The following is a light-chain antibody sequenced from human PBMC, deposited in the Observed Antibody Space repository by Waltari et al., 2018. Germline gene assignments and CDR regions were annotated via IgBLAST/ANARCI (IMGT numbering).Light chain of an antibody. J-gene: IGKJ1*01. CDR3: LQYDTSPKT. CDR1: HSFSSDY. V-gene: IGKV3-20*01. CDR2: GTS. Sequence: EIVLTQSPGTLSLSPGDRATLPCRASHSFSSDYLAWYQQRPSQAPRLLISGTSSRATGIPDRFSGSGSGTDFTLTISRLEPEDFAVYYCLQYDTSPKTFGQGTKVDI.